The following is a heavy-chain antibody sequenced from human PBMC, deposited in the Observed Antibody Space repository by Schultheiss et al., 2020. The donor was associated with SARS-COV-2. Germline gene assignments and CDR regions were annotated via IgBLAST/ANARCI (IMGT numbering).Heavy chain of an antibody. CDR1: GGTFSSYA. V-gene: IGHV1-69*13. Sequence: SVKVSCKASGGTFSSYAISWVRQAPGQGLEWMGGIIPIFGTANYAQKFQGRVTITADESTSTAYMELSSLRAEDTAVYFCARDAYSGSYGEGYWGQGTLVTVSS. J-gene: IGHJ4*02. CDR3: ARDAYSGSYGEGY. D-gene: IGHD1-26*01. CDR2: IIPIFGTA.